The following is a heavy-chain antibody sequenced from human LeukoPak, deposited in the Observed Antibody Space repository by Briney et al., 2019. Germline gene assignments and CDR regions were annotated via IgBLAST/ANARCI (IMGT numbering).Heavy chain of an antibody. Sequence: PSETLSLTCTLAAGSLSSFYWSWIRQPPGKGLEWNGYIYYSGSTNFNPSLKSRVTVSVDTSKTLFSLKLSSVAAADTAVYYCARSHFTNGVCYTKKTTYYFDYWGQGTLVTVSS. V-gene: IGHV4-59*01. CDR1: AGSLSSFY. J-gene: IGHJ4*02. CDR2: IYYSGST. CDR3: ARSHFTNGVCYTKKTTYYFDY. D-gene: IGHD2-8*01.